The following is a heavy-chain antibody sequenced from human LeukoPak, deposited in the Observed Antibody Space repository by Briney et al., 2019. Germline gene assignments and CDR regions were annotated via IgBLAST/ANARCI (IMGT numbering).Heavy chain of an antibody. V-gene: IGHV3-23*01. J-gene: IGHJ4*02. CDR2: ITGSGGST. D-gene: IGHD6-19*01. Sequence: GGSLRLSCAASGFTFSSYAMSWVRQAPGKGLEWVSAITGSGGSTLYADSVKGRFTISIDTSKNTLYLQMNSLRADDTAVYYCAKDSHSSGWFYYFDYWGQGTLVTVYS. CDR3: AKDSHSSGWFYYFDY. CDR1: GFTFSSYA.